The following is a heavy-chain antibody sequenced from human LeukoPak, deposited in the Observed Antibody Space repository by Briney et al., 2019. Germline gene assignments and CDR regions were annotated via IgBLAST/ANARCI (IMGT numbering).Heavy chain of an antibody. CDR1: GYTFTSYD. D-gene: IGHD3-9*01. Sequence: ASVKVSCKASGYTFTSYDINWLRQATGQGLEWMGWMNPNSGNTGYAQKFQGRVTMTRNTSISTAYMELSSLRSEDTAVYYCARAPTYYDILTGGYYYYGMDVWGQGTTVTVSS. CDR2: MNPNSGNT. V-gene: IGHV1-8*01. J-gene: IGHJ6*02. CDR3: ARAPTYYDILTGGYYYYGMDV.